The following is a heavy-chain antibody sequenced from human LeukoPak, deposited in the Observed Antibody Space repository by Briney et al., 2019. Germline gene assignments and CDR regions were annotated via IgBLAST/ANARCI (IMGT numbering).Heavy chain of an antibody. CDR2: IYYSGST. J-gene: IGHJ4*02. V-gene: IGHV4-39*01. CDR1: GRSISSSSYY. D-gene: IGHD6-19*01. Sequence: SETLSLTCTLSGRSISSSSYYGGWTRQPPGNGLELIGSIYYSGSTYYHPSLKSRPSISVGTSKNQLSLKLSAVSAADTAVYYCATTSLGYSSGWYYFDYWGQGTLVTVSS. CDR3: ATTSLGYSSGWYYFDY.